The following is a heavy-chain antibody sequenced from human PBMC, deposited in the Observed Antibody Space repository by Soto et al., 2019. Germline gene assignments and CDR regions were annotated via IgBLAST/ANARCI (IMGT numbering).Heavy chain of an antibody. CDR3: ARDTIFGVVSPLEDYGMDV. CDR2: IWYDGSNK. Sequence: GGSLRLSCAASGFTFSSYGMHWVRQAPGKGLEWVAVIWYDGSNKYYADSVKGRFTISRDNSKNTLYLQMNSLRAEDTAVYYCARDTIFGVVSPLEDYGMDVWGQGTTVTVSS. V-gene: IGHV3-33*01. D-gene: IGHD3-3*01. J-gene: IGHJ6*02. CDR1: GFTFSSYG.